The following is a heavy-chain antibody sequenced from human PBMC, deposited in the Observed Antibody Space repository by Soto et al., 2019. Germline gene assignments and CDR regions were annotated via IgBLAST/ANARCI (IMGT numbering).Heavy chain of an antibody. Sequence: ASVKVSCKASGYTFTSYAMHWVRQAPGQRLEWMGWINAGNGNTKYSQKFQGRVTITRDTSASTAYMELSSLRSEDTAVYYCARGPFRSPIRGLVYDYWGQGTLVTVSS. D-gene: IGHD3-10*01. J-gene: IGHJ4*02. CDR2: INAGNGNT. CDR3: ARGPFRSPIRGLVYDY. V-gene: IGHV1-3*01. CDR1: GYTFTSYA.